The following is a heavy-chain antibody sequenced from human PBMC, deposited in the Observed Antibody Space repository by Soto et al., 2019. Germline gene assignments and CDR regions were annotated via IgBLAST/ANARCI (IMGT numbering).Heavy chain of an antibody. D-gene: IGHD3-22*01. CDR1: GGSISSRESY. V-gene: IGHV4-61*05. Sequence: PSETLSLTCSVSGGSISSRESYWGWIRQPPGKGLEWIGYIYYSGSTNYNPSLKSRVTISVDTSKNQFSLKLSSVTAADTAVYYCARLPLDYYDSSGYYFYFDYWGQGTLVTVSS. CDR2: IYYSGST. J-gene: IGHJ4*02. CDR3: ARLPLDYYDSSGYYFYFDY.